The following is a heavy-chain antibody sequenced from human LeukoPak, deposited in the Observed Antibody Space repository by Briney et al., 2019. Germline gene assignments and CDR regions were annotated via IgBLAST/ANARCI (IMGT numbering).Heavy chain of an antibody. V-gene: IGHV3-30*03. D-gene: IGHD3-22*01. CDR2: ISYDGSNK. CDR1: GFTFSSYG. Sequence: GGSLRLSCAASGFTFSSYGMHWVRQAPGKGLEWVAVISYDGSNKYYADSVKGRFTISRDNSKNTLYLQMNSLRAEDTAVYYCARGGYYYDSSGPLSYWGQGTLVTVSS. CDR3: ARGGYYYDSSGPLSY. J-gene: IGHJ4*02.